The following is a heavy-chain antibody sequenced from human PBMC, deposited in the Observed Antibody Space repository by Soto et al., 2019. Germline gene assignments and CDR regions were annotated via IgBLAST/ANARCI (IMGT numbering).Heavy chain of an antibody. CDR3: ARGRGSTSTPYFDP. Sequence: SETLSLTCAVSGGSISSGGYSWSWIRQPPGNGLEWIGYIYHSGSTYYNPSLKSRVTISVDRSKNQFSLKLSSVTAADTAVYYCARGRGSTSTPYFDPWGQGTMVTV. CDR1: GGSISSGGYS. V-gene: IGHV4-30-2*01. J-gene: IGHJ5*02. CDR2: IYHSGST. D-gene: IGHD2-2*01.